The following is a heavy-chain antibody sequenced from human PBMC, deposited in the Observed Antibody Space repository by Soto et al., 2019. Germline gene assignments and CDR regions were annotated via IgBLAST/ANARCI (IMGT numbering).Heavy chain of an antibody. D-gene: IGHD6-19*01. J-gene: IGHJ3*02. Sequence: ALRLSCAVSGITVSSYAMHWVRQVPGKGLEWVAVMSYDGTNIYYGDSVRGRFTISRDNSKNTLYLQMNSLRPEDTAVYYCARDRYSSGWGDAFDIWGQGTMVTVSS. CDR3: ARDRYSSGWGDAFDI. CDR1: GITVSSYA. V-gene: IGHV3-30-3*01. CDR2: MSYDGTNI.